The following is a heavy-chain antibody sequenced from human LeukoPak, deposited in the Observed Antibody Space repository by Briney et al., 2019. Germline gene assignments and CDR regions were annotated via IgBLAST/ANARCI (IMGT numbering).Heavy chain of an antibody. Sequence: GGSLRLSCAASGFTFSSYSMNWVRQAPGKGLEWVSSISSSGSYMYYADSVKGRLTISRDNAKNSLYLQMNSLRAEDTAVYYCARATGSRDYWGQGTLVTVSS. J-gene: IGHJ4*02. D-gene: IGHD4-17*01. CDR1: GFTFSSYS. V-gene: IGHV3-21*01. CDR2: ISSSGSYM. CDR3: ARATGSRDY.